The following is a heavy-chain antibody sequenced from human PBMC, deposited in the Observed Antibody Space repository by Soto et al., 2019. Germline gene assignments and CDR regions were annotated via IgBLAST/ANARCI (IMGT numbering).Heavy chain of an antibody. CDR2: ISSNGGST. J-gene: IGHJ4*02. Sequence: PLRAVRLSCSVAGFNLMTYALHLVRQAPGKGLEYVASISSNGGSTYYADSVKGRFTISRDNSKNTLSLQMSSLRTDDTAMYYCVKDRYVDSWGQGTLVTVSS. CDR3: VKDRYVDS. CDR1: GFNLMTYA. V-gene: IGHV3-64D*06.